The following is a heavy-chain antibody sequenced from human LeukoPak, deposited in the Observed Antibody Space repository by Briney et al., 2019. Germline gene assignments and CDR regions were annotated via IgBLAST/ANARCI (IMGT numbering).Heavy chain of an antibody. CDR1: GFTFSTYA. D-gene: IGHD1-1*01. CDR2: IRGSDGTT. CDR3: AKDGLALEG. V-gene: IGHV3-23*01. Sequence: GGSPRLSCAASGFTFSTYAMSWVRQAPGKGLEWVSDIRGSDGTTFYADAVKGRFTISRDNSKNTLYLQMNSLRAEDTAVYYCAKDGLALEGWGQGTLVTVSS. J-gene: IGHJ4*02.